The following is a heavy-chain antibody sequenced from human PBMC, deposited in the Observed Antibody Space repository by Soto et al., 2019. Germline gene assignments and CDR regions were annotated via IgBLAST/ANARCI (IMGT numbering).Heavy chain of an antibody. V-gene: IGHV1-18*04. CDR3: AGRSIADPYYYGMDV. Sequence: ASVKVSCKASGYTFTCYGISWVRQAPGQGLEWMGWISAYNGNTNYAQKLQGRVTMTTDTSTSTAYMELRSLRSDDTAVYYCAGRSIADPYYYGMDVWGQGTTVTVSS. CDR2: ISAYNGNT. J-gene: IGHJ6*02. CDR1: GYTFTCYG. D-gene: IGHD6-6*01.